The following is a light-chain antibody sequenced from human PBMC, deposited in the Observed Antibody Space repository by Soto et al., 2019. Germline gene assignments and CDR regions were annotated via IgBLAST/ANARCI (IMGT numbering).Light chain of an antibody. J-gene: IGLJ1*01. Sequence: QSALTQPASVSGSPGQSITISCTGTSSDIGAYNYVSWYQQYPGKAPKVMIFEVSHRPSGVSNRFSGSKSDNTASLTISGLQAEDEADYYCISYTSSSLYVFGTATKVTVL. CDR2: EVS. CDR1: SSDIGAYNY. V-gene: IGLV2-14*01. CDR3: ISYTSSSLYV.